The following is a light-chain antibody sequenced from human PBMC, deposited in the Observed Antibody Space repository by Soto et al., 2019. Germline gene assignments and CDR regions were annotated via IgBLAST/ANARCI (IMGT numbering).Light chain of an antibody. Sequence: QSVLTQPPSASGTPGQRVTISCSGSSSNIGSNTVNWYQQLQGTATKHLIYSNNQRPSGVPDRFSVSKSGSSDSLAISVLQSEDEADYYCAAWDDSLNGPVVFGGGTQVTVL. CDR1: SSNIGSNT. CDR2: SNN. V-gene: IGLV1-44*01. J-gene: IGLJ2*01. CDR3: AAWDDSLNGPVV.